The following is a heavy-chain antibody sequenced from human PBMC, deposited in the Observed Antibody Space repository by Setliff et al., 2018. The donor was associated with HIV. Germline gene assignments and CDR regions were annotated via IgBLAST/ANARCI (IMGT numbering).Heavy chain of an antibody. CDR1: GGPIRSCY. D-gene: IGHD4-4*01. CDR3: ARMVVGDYNNHYYYYYMDV. J-gene: IGHJ6*03. Sequence: SETLSLTCSVSGGPIRSCYWTWIRQPAGKGLEWIGRGYTSGSSNYNPSLKRRVTTSIDTSKNKFSLMLSSLTAADTAVYYCARMVVGDYNNHYYYYYMDVWGKGTPVTVSS. CDR2: GYTSGSS. V-gene: IGHV4-4*07.